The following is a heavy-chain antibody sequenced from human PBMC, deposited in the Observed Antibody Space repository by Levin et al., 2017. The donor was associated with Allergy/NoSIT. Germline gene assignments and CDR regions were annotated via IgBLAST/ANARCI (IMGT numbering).Heavy chain of an antibody. Sequence: GESLKISCAASGFTFNSYNMNWVRQAPGKGLEWVSSISSSSSYIYYADSVKGRFTISRDNAKNSLYLQMNSLRAEDTAVYCCARDMETYGDPSGMDVWGQGTTVTVSS. J-gene: IGHJ6*02. CDR2: ISSSSSYI. CDR1: GFTFNSYN. D-gene: IGHD4-17*01. V-gene: IGHV3-21*01. CDR3: ARDMETYGDPSGMDV.